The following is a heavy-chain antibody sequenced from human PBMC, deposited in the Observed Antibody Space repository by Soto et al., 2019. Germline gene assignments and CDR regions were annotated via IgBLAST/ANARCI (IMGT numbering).Heavy chain of an antibody. CDR1: GGSLSSYY. Sequence: SETLSLTCTVSGGSLSSYYWSWIRQPPGKGLEWIGYIYYSGSTNYNPSLKSRVTISVDTSKNQFSLKLTSVTAADTAVYYCARDKITGLFDYWGQGTLVTVSS. J-gene: IGHJ4*02. CDR2: IYYSGST. V-gene: IGHV4-59*12. CDR3: ARDKITGLFDY. D-gene: IGHD2-8*02.